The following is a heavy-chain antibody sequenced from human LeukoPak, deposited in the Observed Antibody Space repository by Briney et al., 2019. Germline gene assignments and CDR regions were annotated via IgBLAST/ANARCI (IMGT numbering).Heavy chain of an antibody. CDR1: GFTVSSNS. CDR3: ARRAGAYSHPYDY. V-gene: IGHV3-53*01. J-gene: IGHJ4*02. Sequence: QPGGSLRLSCTISGFTVSSNSMSWVRQAPGKGLEWVSFIYSDNTHYSDSVKGRFTISRDNSKNTLYLQMNSLRAEDTAVYYCARRAGAYSHPYDYWGKETLVTVSS. D-gene: IGHD4/OR15-4a*01. CDR2: IYSDNT.